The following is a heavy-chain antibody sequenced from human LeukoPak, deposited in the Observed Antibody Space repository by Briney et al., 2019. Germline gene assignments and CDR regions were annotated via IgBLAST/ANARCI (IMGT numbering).Heavy chain of an antibody. V-gene: IGHV4-39*01. J-gene: IGHJ4*02. CDR1: GGSLSSTTYY. Sequence: SETLSLTCTVSGGSLSSTTYYWGWIRQPPGKRLEWIGSIYYSGSTYYNPSLKSRVTISVDTSKNQFSLKLSSVTAADTAIYYCARRPYYYDLPTGYYFDYWGQGTLVTVSS. CDR2: IYYSGST. D-gene: IGHD3-22*01. CDR3: ARRPYYYDLPTGYYFDY.